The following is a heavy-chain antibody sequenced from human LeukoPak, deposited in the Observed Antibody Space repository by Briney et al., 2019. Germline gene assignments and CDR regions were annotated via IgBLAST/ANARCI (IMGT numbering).Heavy chain of an antibody. CDR3: ARGGPYYYDSSAFDI. D-gene: IGHD3-22*01. J-gene: IGHJ3*02. CDR1: GGSISSYY. V-gene: IGHV4-59*01. CDR2: ISYSGST. Sequence: SETLSLTFTVSGGSISSYYWSWIRQPPGKGLEWIGYISYSGSTNYNPSLKSRVTVSLDTSKNQFSLKLSSVTAADTAVYYCARGGPYYYDSSAFDIWGQGTMVTVSS.